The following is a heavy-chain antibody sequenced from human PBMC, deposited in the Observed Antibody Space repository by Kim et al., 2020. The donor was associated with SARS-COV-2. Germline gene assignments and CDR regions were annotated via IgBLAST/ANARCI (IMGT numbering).Heavy chain of an antibody. J-gene: IGHJ6*02. D-gene: IGHD3-10*01. V-gene: IGHV1-69*02. CDR2: IIPILGIA. Sequence: GRIIPILGIANYAQKFQGRVTITADKSTSTAYMELSSLRSEDTAVYYCARPLYGSGSYYDRYYYYGMDVWGQGTTVTVSS. CDR3: ARPLYGSGSYYDRYYYYGMDV.